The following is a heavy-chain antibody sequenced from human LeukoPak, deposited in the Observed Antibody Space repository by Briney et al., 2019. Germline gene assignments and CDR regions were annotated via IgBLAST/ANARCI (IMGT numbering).Heavy chain of an antibody. Sequence: PGGSLRLSCAASGISFRSYGMHWVRQAPGKGLEWVTFIWYDASNKYYAESVKDRFTISRDNSRNTVFLQMNSLRAEDTAIYYCATDISTHYFGSWGQGTLVTVSS. CDR2: IWYDASNK. V-gene: IGHV3-30*02. J-gene: IGHJ4*02. D-gene: IGHD3-9*01. CDR3: ATDISTHYFGS. CDR1: GISFRSYG.